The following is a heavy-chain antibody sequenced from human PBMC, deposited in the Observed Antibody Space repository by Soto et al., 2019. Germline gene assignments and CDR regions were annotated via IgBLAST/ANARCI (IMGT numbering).Heavy chain of an antibody. CDR2: IYYSGST. CDR3: ARGVVYDFWSGYYTGYYAMDV. V-gene: IGHV4-31*03. J-gene: IGHJ6*02. CDR1: GGSISSGGYY. D-gene: IGHD3-3*01. Sequence: TLSLTCTVSGGSISSGGYYWSWIRQHPGKGLEWIGYIYYSGSTYYNPSLKSRVTISVDTSKNQFSLKLSSVTAADTAVYYCARGVVYDFWSGYYTGYYAMDVRGQGTTVTASS.